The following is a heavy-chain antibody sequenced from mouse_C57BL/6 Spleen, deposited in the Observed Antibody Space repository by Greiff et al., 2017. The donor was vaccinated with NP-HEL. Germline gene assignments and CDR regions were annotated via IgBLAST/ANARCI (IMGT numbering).Heavy chain of an antibody. CDR1: GYAFSSSW. Sequence: VQLQQSGPELVKPGASVKISCKASGYAFSSSWMDWVKQRPGKGLEWIGRIYPGDGDTNYNGKFKGKATLTADKSSSTAYMQLSSLTSEDSAVYFCARVDTAYWGQGTLVTVSA. J-gene: IGHJ3*01. CDR2: IYPGDGDT. V-gene: IGHV1-82*01. CDR3: ARVDTAY. D-gene: IGHD1-1*02.